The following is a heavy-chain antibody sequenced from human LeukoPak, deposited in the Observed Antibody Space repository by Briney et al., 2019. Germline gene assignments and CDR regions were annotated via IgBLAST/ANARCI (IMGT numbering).Heavy chain of an antibody. J-gene: IGHJ5*02. CDR2: IYHSGST. D-gene: IGHD1-26*01. Sequence: SETLSLTCTVSGGSISSSSYYWGWIRQPPGKGLEWIGSIYHSGSTYYNPSLNSRVTISVDTSKNHFSLKLNSVTAADTAVYYCARVGYSGRYYWFDPWGQGTLVTVSS. V-gene: IGHV4-39*02. CDR1: GGSISSSSYY. CDR3: ARVGYSGRYYWFDP.